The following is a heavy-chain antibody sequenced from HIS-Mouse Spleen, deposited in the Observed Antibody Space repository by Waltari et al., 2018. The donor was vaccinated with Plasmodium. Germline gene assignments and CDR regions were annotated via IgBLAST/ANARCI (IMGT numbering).Heavy chain of an antibody. CDR1: GLIFSSNW. V-gene: IGHV3-7*01. CDR3: ASSWYWYFDL. Sequence: EVQLVESGGGLVQHGGSLRLTCDASGLIFSSNWKSWVRQAPGKGLEWVANIKQDGSEKYYVDSVKGRFTISRDNAKNSLYLQMNSLRAEDTAVYYCASSWYWYFDLWGRGTLVTVSS. J-gene: IGHJ2*01. CDR2: IKQDGSEK. D-gene: IGHD6-13*01.